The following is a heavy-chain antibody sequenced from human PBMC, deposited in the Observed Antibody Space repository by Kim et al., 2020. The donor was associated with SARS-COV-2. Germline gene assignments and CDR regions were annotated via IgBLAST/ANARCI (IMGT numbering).Heavy chain of an antibody. CDR3: ARDEGSDYYGSESYSALDY. V-gene: IGHV1-18*03. Sequence: ASVKVSCKASGYTFTSYGISWVRQAPGQGLEWMGWISAYNGNTNYAQKLQGRVTMTTDTSTSTAYMELRSLRSDDMAVYYCARDEGSDYYGSESYSALDYWGQGTLVTVSS. J-gene: IGHJ4*02. D-gene: IGHD3-10*01. CDR2: ISAYNGNT. CDR1: GYTFTSYG.